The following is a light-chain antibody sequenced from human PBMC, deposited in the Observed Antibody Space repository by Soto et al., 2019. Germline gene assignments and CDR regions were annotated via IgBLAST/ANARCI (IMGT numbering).Light chain of an antibody. CDR3: CSYAGSSTFG. CDR2: AGS. CDR1: RSDVGSYNL. J-gene: IGLJ2*01. Sequence: QSVLTQPASVSGSPGQSITISCTGTRSDVGSYNLVSWYHQHPGKAPKLMIYAGSKRPSGVSNRFSGSKSGNTASLTSSGLQAEDEADYYCCSYAGSSTFGFGGGTKRTVL. V-gene: IGLV2-23*03.